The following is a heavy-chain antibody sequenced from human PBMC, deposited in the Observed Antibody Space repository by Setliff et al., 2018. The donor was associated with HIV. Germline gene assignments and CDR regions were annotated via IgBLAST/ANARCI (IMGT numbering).Heavy chain of an antibody. CDR2: INVGSGKT. Sequence: ASVKVSCKASGYTFTSYTMHWVRQAPGQRLEWMGWINVGSGKTQYSQEFQGRVTITRDTSATTAYMELSSLTSEDTAVYYCARDGCSGQRCYLFNWFDPWGQGTLVTVS. J-gene: IGHJ5*02. CDR3: ARDGCSGQRCYLFNWFDP. V-gene: IGHV1-3*01. CDR1: GYTFTSYT. D-gene: IGHD2-15*01.